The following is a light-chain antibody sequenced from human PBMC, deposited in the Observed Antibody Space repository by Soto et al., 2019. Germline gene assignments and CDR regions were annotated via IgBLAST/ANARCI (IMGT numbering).Light chain of an antibody. J-gene: IGLJ3*02. V-gene: IGLV2-8*01. CDR3: SSYAGSSNLV. Sequence: QSALTQLPSASGSPGQSVTISCTGTSRDVGGYNYVSWYQHHPGKAPKLMIYEVTKRPSGVPDRFSGSESGNTASLTVSGLQAEDEADYYCSSYAGSSNLVFGGGTKLTVL. CDR1: SRDVGGYNY. CDR2: EVT.